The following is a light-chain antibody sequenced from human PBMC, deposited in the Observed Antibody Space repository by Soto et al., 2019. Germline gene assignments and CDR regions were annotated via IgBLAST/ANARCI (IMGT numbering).Light chain of an antibody. Sequence: DIQMTQSPSTLSASVGDRATITCRASQSISSWVAWYQQKPGKGPKLLIYKASHLDSGVPRRFSGSGSGTEFTTTSSILQAGYFVSYCCQHNNTSPWTFGHGTKVDIK. CDR2: KAS. CDR1: QSISSW. J-gene: IGKJ1*01. V-gene: IGKV1-5*03. CDR3: QHNNTSPWT.